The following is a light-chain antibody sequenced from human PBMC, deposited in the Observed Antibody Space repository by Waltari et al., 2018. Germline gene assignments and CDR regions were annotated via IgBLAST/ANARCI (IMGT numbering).Light chain of an antibody. Sequence: DIVVTQSSLPLPVTPGEPAPLSCRSSKSLLHRNGNSYLDWYLQKPGKSPKLLIYLVSNRACGVPDRFSGSGSGTDFTLRISRVEAEDVGIYYCMQSLQTLWTFGQGTKVEIK. V-gene: IGKV2-28*01. J-gene: IGKJ1*01. CDR1: KSLLHRNGNSY. CDR3: MQSLQTLWT. CDR2: LVS.